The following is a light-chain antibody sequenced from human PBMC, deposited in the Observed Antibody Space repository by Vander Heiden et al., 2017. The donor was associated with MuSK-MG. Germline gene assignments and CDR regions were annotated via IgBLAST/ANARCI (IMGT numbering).Light chain of an antibody. J-gene: IGKJ3*01. V-gene: IGKV1-39*01. Sequence: DIQMTQSPSSLSASVGDRVTITCRASQTIRSYLNWYQQKPGKVPELLIYAASRLQSGVPSRFTASGPGTDFSLTISSLQPEDFATYYSQRSDGKPFIFGPGTKVDIK. CDR2: AAS. CDR1: QTIRSY. CDR3: QRSDGKPFI.